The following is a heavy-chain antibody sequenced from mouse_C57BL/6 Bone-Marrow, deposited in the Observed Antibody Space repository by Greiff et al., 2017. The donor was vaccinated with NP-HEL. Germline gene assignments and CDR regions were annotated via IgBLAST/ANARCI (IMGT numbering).Heavy chain of an antibody. D-gene: IGHD1-1*01. CDR2: IYPRDGST. J-gene: IGHJ2*01. CDR1: GYTFTSYD. Sequence: VKLMESGPELVKPGASVKLSCKASGYTFTSYDINWVKQRPGQGLEWIGWIYPRDGSTKYNEKFKGKATLTVDTSSSTAYMELHSLTSEDSAVYFCAREGNYYYGSSYEYYFDYWGQGTTLTVSS. CDR3: AREGNYYYGSSYEYYFDY. V-gene: IGHV1-85*01.